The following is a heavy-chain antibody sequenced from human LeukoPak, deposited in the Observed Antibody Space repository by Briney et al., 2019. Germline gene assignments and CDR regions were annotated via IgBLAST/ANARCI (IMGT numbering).Heavy chain of an antibody. J-gene: IGHJ4*02. D-gene: IGHD5-24*01. CDR1: GFTFSSYS. CDR3: AREKEMATMYPYDY. V-gene: IGHV3-21*01. Sequence: GGSLRLSCAASGFTFSSYSMNWVRQAPGKGLEWVSSISSSSSYIYYADSVKGRFTISRDNAKNSLYLQMNSLRAEDTAVYYCAREKEMATMYPYDYWGQGTLVTVSS. CDR2: ISSSSSYI.